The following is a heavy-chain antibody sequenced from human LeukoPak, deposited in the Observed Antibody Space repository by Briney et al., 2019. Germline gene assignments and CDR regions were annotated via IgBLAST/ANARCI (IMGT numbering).Heavy chain of an antibody. J-gene: IGHJ6*03. CDR2: IIPIFGTA. D-gene: IGHD3-22*01. CDR1: GGTFSSYA. V-gene: IGHV1-69*06. Sequence: ASVKVSCKASGGTFSSYAISWVRQAPGQGLEWMGGIIPIFGTANYAQKFQGRVTITADKSTSTAYMELSSLRYEDTAVYYCARVGIPYYYDSSGYYYVYYYYMDVWGKGTTVTVSS. CDR3: ARVGIPYYYDSSGYYYVYYYYMDV.